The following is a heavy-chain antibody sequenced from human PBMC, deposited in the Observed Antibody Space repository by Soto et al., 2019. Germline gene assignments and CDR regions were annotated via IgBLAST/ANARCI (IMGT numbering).Heavy chain of an antibody. J-gene: IGHJ4*02. D-gene: IGHD3-9*01. CDR2: ISSSSSYI. V-gene: IGHV3-21*01. CDR1: GFTFSSYS. CDR3: ARDSGDDILTGYYEYFDY. Sequence: EVQLVESGGGLVKPGGSLRLSCAASGFTFSSYSMNWVRQAPGKGLEWVSSISSSSSYIYYADSVKGRFTISRDNAKNSLYLQMNSLRAEDTAVYYCARDSGDDILTGYYEYFDYWGQGTLVTVSS.